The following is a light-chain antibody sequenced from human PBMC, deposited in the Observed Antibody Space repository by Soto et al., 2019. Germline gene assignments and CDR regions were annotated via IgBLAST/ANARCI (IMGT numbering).Light chain of an antibody. J-gene: IGKJ1*01. Sequence: DFQMTQSPSSLSASVGDRVTITCRASQAIRDDLVWYQQRPEKAPKRLIFAASVLQSGVPSRFSGSGSGTEFTLTISSLQPEDFATYYCLQYNAFPWTFGQGTKVEIK. CDR1: QAIRDD. CDR2: AAS. CDR3: LQYNAFPWT. V-gene: IGKV1-17*01.